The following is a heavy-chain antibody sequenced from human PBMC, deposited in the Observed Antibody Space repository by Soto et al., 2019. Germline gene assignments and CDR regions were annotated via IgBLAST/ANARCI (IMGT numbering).Heavy chain of an antibody. D-gene: IGHD3-10*01. V-gene: IGHV1-69*08. J-gene: IGHJ4*02. CDR1: GGTFSSYT. CDR2: IIPIRGIA. CDR3: AREEYYYGSGAFFDY. Sequence: QVQLVQSGAEVKKPGSSVKVSCKASGGTFSSYTISWVRQAPGQGLAWMGRIIPIRGIANYAQKFQGRVTITADKSTSTVYMELSSLRSEDTAVYYCAREEYYYGSGAFFDYWGQGTLVTVSS.